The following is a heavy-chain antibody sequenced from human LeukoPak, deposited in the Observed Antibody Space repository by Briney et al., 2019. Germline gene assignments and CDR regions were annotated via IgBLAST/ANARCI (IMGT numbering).Heavy chain of an antibody. Sequence: GGSLRLSCTASGFRFSDFWMRWVRQAPGKGLVWVSRIRGDWHDTTYADSVKGRCTISRDNAQNTLYLQMNSLRVEDTAVYYCASDRVLGSGSLDNWGQGTLVTVSS. CDR2: IRGDWHDT. J-gene: IGHJ4*02. CDR3: ASDRVLGSGSLDN. CDR1: GFRFSDFW. V-gene: IGHV3-74*01. D-gene: IGHD3-10*01.